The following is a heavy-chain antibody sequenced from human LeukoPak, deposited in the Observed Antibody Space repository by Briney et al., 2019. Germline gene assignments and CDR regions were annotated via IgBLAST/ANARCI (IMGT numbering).Heavy chain of an antibody. CDR1: GGXFSGYY. CDR3: ARATPGFSSGWFNNWFDP. V-gene: IGHV4-34*01. Sequence: SETLSLTCAVYGGXFSGYYCSWIRQPPGKGREWIGEINHSGSPNYNPSLKSRVTISIDTSKNQFSLKLSPVTAADTAVYYCARATPGFSSGWFNNWFDPWGQGTLVTVSS. CDR2: INHSGSP. J-gene: IGHJ5*02. D-gene: IGHD6-19*01.